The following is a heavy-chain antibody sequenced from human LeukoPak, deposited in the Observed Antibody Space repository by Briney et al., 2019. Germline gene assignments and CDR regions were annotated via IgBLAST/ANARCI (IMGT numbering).Heavy chain of an antibody. CDR1: GGSISSYY. CDR3: ARGGDDFWSGYAID. V-gene: IGHV4-4*07. J-gene: IGHJ4*02. Sequence: SETLSLTCTVSGGSISSYYWSWIRQPAGKGLEWIGRIYTSGSANYNPSLKSRVTMSVDTSKNQFSLKLSSVTAADTAVYYCARGGDDFWSGYAIDWGQGTLVTVSS. D-gene: IGHD3-3*01. CDR2: IYTSGSA.